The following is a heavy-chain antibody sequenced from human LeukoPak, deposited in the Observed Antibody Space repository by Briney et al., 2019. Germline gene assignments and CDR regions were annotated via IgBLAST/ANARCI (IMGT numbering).Heavy chain of an antibody. D-gene: IGHD5-12*01. CDR2: IYYTGST. CDR3: ASLYGGYPY. J-gene: IGHJ4*02. CDR1: GGSISSGGYY. Sequence: SETLSLTCTISGGSISSGGYYWSWIRQPPGTGLELIGSIYYTGSTYYNPSLKSRVTISVDTSKNQFFLKLNSVTAADTAMFYCASLYGGYPYWGQGTLVTVSS. V-gene: IGHV4-39*01.